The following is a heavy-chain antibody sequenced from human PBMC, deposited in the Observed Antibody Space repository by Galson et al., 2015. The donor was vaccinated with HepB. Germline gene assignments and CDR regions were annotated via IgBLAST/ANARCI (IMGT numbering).Heavy chain of an antibody. CDR2: ISYDGSNK. Sequence: LRLSCAASGFTFSSYAMHWVRQAPGKGLEWVAVISYDGSNKYYADSVKGRFTISRDNSKNTLYLQMNSLRAEDTAVYYCARDGIVVVPAAIGIAAAGIFDYWGQGTLVTVSS. CDR3: ARDGIVVVPAAIGIAAAGIFDY. J-gene: IGHJ4*02. V-gene: IGHV3-30-3*01. D-gene: IGHD2-2*01. CDR1: GFTFSSYA.